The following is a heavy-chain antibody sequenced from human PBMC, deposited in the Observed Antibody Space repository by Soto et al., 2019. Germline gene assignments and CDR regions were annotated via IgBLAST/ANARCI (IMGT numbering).Heavy chain of an antibody. CDR2: ISSSSSTI. CDR3: ARGDSNYYYYMDV. Sequence: GGSLRLSCGASGFTFSSYWMHWVRQAPGKGLEWVSYISSSSSTIYYADSVKGRFTISRDNAKNSLYLQMNSLRAEDTAVYYCARGDSNYYYYMDVWGKGTTVTVSS. D-gene: IGHD4-4*01. CDR1: GFTFSSYW. V-gene: IGHV3-48*01. J-gene: IGHJ6*03.